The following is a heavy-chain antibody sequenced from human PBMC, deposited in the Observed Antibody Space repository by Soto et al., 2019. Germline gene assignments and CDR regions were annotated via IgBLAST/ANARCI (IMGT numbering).Heavy chain of an antibody. V-gene: IGHV3-23*01. D-gene: IGHD6-25*01. J-gene: IGHJ6*02. CDR3: ASRAAAGYYYGMDV. Sequence: PGGSLRLSCEASGFTFSDYAMGWVRQAPGKGLEWVSTISYSSGSKYYADSVRGRFAVSRDKSKNTLYLQMNSLRAEDTAVYYCASRAAAGYYYGMDVWGQGTTVTVSS. CDR2: ISYSSGSK. CDR1: GFTFSDYA.